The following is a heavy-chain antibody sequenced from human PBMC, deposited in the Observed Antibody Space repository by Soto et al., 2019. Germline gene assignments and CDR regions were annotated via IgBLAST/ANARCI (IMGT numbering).Heavy chain of an antibody. CDR3: AIGSTYSGEFEF. D-gene: IGHD1-26*01. Sequence: VQLVQSGAEVQQPGSSVKVSCKASGGTFSSYTVTWVRQAPGQGLEWMGGFVPIVGTTDYSQNFQGRLTITADESATTGYMELSSLTSDDTAGYYCAIGSTYSGEFEFWGQGTLVTVSS. CDR1: GGTFSSYT. J-gene: IGHJ4*02. V-gene: IGHV1-69*01. CDR2: FVPIVGTT.